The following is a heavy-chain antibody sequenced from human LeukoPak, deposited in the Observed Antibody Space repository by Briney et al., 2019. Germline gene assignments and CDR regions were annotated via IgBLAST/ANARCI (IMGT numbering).Heavy chain of an antibody. CDR2: ITGSGGST. Sequence: GGSLRLSCAASGFTFGSYAMSWVRQAPGKGLEWVSTITGSGGSTYYADSVKGRFTISRDNSKNTLYLQMDSLRAEDTAVYYCAKRLGRDDYKYFDFWGQGTLVTVSS. CDR1: GFTFGSYA. V-gene: IGHV3-23*01. CDR3: AKRLGRDDYKYFDF. J-gene: IGHJ4*02. D-gene: IGHD5-24*01.